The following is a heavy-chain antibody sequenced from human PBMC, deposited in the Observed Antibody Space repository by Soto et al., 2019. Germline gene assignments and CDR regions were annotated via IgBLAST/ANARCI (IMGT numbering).Heavy chain of an antibody. J-gene: IGHJ6*02. CDR2: IIPIFATA. CDR1: GGTFSSYA. Sequence: SVKVSCKASGGTFSSYAISWVRQAPGQGLEWMGGIIPIFATANYAQKFQGRVTITADESTSTAYMELSSLRPEDTAVYYCARTIYSSGSYYGMDVWGQGTTVTVSS. D-gene: IGHD3-10*01. V-gene: IGHV1-69*13. CDR3: ARTIYSSGSYYGMDV.